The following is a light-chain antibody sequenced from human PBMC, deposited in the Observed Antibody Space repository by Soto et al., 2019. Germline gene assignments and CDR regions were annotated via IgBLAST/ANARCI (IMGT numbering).Light chain of an antibody. Sequence: QSALTQPASVSGSPGQSITISCTGTSRDVGGYNYVSWHQQHPGKAPKVIITEVSNRPSGVSNRFSGSKSGNTASLTISGIQAEDEADYDCSSYISSSTFVVFGGGTKVTVL. CDR3: SSYISSSTFVV. J-gene: IGLJ2*01. CDR2: EVS. CDR1: SRDVGGYNY. V-gene: IGLV2-14*01.